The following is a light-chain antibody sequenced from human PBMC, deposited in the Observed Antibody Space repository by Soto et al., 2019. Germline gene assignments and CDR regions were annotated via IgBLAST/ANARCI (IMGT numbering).Light chain of an antibody. V-gene: IGKV3-11*01. CDR1: QSVSSY. J-gene: IGKJ4*01. CDR2: DAS. CDR3: QQRSNWPPGLT. Sequence: EIVLTQSPATLSLSPGERATLSCRASQSVSSYLAWYQQKPGQAPRLLIYDASNRATGIPARFSGSGSVTDFTHTISSLEPEDFAVYYCQQRSNWPPGLTFGGGTKVEI.